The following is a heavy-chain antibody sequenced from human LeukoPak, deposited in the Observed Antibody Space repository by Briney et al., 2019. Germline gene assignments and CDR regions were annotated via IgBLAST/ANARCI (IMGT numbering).Heavy chain of an antibody. Sequence: SETLSLTCTVSGGSISGYFWSWIRQPPGKGLEWIGYIHYSGTANYNPSLNSRVTISVDTSKNQFSLRLSSVTAADTAVYYCARYGITIVRGGKYYFDSWGQGTLVTVSS. V-gene: IGHV4-59*08. CDR1: GGSISGYF. CDR3: ARYGITIVRGGKYYFDS. J-gene: IGHJ4*02. CDR2: IHYSGTA. D-gene: IGHD3-10*01.